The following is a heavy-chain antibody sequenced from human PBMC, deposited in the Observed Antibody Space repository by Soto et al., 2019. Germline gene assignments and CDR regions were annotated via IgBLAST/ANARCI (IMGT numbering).Heavy chain of an antibody. CDR1: GFTFSNAW. CDR2: IKSKTDGGTT. CDR3: TSYYDFWSGPLDSDAFDI. V-gene: IGHV3-15*01. J-gene: IGHJ3*02. D-gene: IGHD3-3*01. Sequence: GGSLRLSCAASGFTFSNAWMSWVRQAPGKGLEWVGRIKSKTDGGTTDYAAPVKGRFTISRDDSKNTLYLQMNSLKTEDTAVYYCTSYYDFWSGPLDSDAFDIWGHGTMVTVSS.